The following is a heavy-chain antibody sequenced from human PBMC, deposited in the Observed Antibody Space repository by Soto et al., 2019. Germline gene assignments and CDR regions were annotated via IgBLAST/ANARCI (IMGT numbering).Heavy chain of an antibody. CDR2: IYYSGST. CDR1: GGSISSSSYY. J-gene: IGHJ6*02. Sequence: PSETLSLTCTVSGGSISSSSYYWGWIRQPPGKGLEWIGSIYYSGSTYYNPSLKSRVTISVDTSKNQFSLKLSSVTAADTAAYYCARGSPHYDFWSGYYYYYYGMDVWGQGTTVTVSS. V-gene: IGHV4-39*01. CDR3: ARGSPHYDFWSGYYYYYYGMDV. D-gene: IGHD3-3*01.